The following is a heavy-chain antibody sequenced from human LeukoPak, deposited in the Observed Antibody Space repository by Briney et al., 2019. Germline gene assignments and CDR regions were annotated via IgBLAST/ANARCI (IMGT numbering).Heavy chain of an antibody. Sequence: GGSLRLSCAASGFTFSSYNMIWVRQAPGKGLEWVSYISSASSTKYYADSVKGRFTISRDNAKNSLYLQMNSLRAEDTAVYYCAIPNDYWGQGTLVTVSS. V-gene: IGHV3-48*01. CDR1: GFTFSSYN. CDR3: AIPNDY. J-gene: IGHJ4*02. CDR2: ISSASSTK.